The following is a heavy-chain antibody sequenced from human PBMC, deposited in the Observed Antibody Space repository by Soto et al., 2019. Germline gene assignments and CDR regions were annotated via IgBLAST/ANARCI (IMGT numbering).Heavy chain of an antibody. CDR3: ASTLSDGYNYRHFDY. Sequence: QVQLVQSGAEVKKPGSSVKVSCKASGGTFSSYTISWVRQAPGQGLEWMGRIIPILGIANYAQKFQGRVTITADKSTSTAYMELSSLRSEDTAVYYCASTLSDGYNYRHFDYWGQGTLVTVSS. CDR2: IIPILGIA. J-gene: IGHJ4*02. CDR1: GGTFSSYT. V-gene: IGHV1-69*02. D-gene: IGHD5-12*01.